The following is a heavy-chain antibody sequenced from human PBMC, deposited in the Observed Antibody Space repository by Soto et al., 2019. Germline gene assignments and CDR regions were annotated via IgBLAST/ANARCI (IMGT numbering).Heavy chain of an antibody. CDR2: IWYDGSNK. V-gene: IGHV3-33*01. CDR3: ARDSQFWSGYYLDY. Sequence: PGGSLRLSCAASGFTFISYGMHWVRQAPGKGLEWVAVIWYDGSNKYYADSVKGRFTISRDNSKNTLYLQMNSLRAEDTAVYYCARDSQFWSGYYLDYWGQGTLVTVSS. D-gene: IGHD3-3*01. J-gene: IGHJ4*02. CDR1: GFTFISYG.